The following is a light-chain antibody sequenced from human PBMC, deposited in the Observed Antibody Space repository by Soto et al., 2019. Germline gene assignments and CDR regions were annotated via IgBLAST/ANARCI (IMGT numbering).Light chain of an antibody. J-gene: IGLJ2*01. CDR1: SSDIGAYKF. CDR3: SLYAGTNSVV. CDR2: EVS. Sequence: QSALTQPTSASGSPGQSVAISCTGTSSDIGAYKFVSWYQQHPGKAPRLILYEVSRRPSGVPDRFSGSKSGNTASLTVSGLLADDEADYYCSLYAGTNSVVFGGGTKLTVL. V-gene: IGLV2-8*01.